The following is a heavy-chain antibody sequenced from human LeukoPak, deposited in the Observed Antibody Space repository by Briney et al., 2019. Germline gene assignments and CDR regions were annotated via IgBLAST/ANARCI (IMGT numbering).Heavy chain of an antibody. J-gene: IGHJ4*02. CDR1: GYTFTGSY. V-gene: IGHV1-2*02. CDR3: SRDTTPLDY. D-gene: IGHD1-14*01. CDR2: INPNSGDT. Sequence: GASVKVSCKTSGYTFTGSYMHWVRQAPGQGLEWMGWINPNSGDTHYAQKFQGRVTMTRDTSIGTAYMEMARLTSDDTAVYYCSRDTTPLDYWGQGTLVTVSS.